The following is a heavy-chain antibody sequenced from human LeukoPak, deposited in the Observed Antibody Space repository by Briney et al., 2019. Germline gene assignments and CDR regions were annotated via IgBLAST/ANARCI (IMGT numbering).Heavy chain of an antibody. V-gene: IGHV1-69*04. Sequence: GASVKVSCKASGGTFSSYAISWMRQAPGQGLEWMGRIIPILGIANYAQKFQGRVTITADKSTSTAYMELSSLRSEDTAVYYCARVDTAMVIDYWGQGTLVTVSS. J-gene: IGHJ4*02. CDR3: ARVDTAMVIDY. CDR1: GGTFSSYA. D-gene: IGHD5-18*01. CDR2: IIPILGIA.